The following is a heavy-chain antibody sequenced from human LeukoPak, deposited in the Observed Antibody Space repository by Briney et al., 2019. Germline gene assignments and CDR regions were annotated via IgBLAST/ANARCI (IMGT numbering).Heavy chain of an antibody. CDR1: GFPFSNAW. CDR3: TKDVAGLAPEY. J-gene: IGHJ4*02. Sequence: KSGGPLRLSRAASGFPFSNAWMSWVRRAPGKGLEWVGRIESKTDGGTTDYAAPVKGRFTISRDDSKNTLYLQMNSLKTEDPAVYYCTKDVAGLAPEYWGQGTLVTVSS. D-gene: IGHD2-15*01. V-gene: IGHV3-15*04. CDR2: IESKTDGGTT.